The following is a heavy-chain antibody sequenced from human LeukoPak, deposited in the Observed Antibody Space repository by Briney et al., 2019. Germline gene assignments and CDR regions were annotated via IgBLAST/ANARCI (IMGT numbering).Heavy chain of an antibody. J-gene: IGHJ4*02. D-gene: IGHD1-14*01. CDR1: GFTFSSYE. V-gene: IGHV3-48*03. CDR3: AKSRSPGFDY. Sequence: TGGSLRLSCAASGFTFSSYEMNWVRQAPGKGLEWVSYISSSGSTIYYADSVKGRFTISRDNAKNTLYLQMNSLRAEDTAVYYCAKSRSPGFDYWGQETLVTVSS. CDR2: ISSSGSTI.